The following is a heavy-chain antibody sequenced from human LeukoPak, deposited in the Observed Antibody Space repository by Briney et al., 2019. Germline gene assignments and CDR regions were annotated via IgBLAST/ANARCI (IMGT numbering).Heavy chain of an antibody. CDR3: ARVSSGSYYNEDY. J-gene: IGHJ4*02. CDR1: GFTFSSYD. D-gene: IGHD3-10*01. V-gene: IGHV3-48*01. CDR2: ISSSSSTI. Sequence: GGSLRLSCAASGFTFSSYDMNWVRQAPGKGLEWVSYISSSSSTIYYADSVKGRFTISRDNAKNSLYLQMNSLRAEDTAVYYCARVSSGSYYNEDYWGQGTPVTVSS.